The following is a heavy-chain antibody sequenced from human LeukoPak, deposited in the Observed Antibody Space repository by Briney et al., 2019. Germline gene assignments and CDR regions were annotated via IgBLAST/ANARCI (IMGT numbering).Heavy chain of an antibody. Sequence: GASVKVSCKASGGTFSSYTISWVRQAPGQGLEWMGRIIPILGIANYAQKFQGRVTITADKSTSTAYMELSSLRSEDTAVYYCARVAVDSGSYRFDYWGQGTLVTVSS. CDR1: GGTFSSYT. J-gene: IGHJ4*02. CDR2: IIPILGIA. V-gene: IGHV1-69*02. D-gene: IGHD1-26*01. CDR3: ARVAVDSGSYRFDY.